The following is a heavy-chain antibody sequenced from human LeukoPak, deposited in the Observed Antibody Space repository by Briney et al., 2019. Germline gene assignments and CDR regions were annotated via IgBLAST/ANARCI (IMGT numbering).Heavy chain of an antibody. Sequence: PSETLSLTCTVSSGSISTSNYYWGWIRQPPGQGLEWIGTVFYSGSPYYNPSLKSRVTISMDTSKNQFSLNLTSVTAADTAVYYCARGAFDLWGRGTLVTVSS. J-gene: IGHJ2*01. CDR1: SGSISTSNYY. CDR3: ARGAFDL. CDR2: VFYSGSP. V-gene: IGHV4-39*07.